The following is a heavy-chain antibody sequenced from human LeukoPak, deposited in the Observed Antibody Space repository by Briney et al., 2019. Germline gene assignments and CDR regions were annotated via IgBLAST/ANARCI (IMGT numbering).Heavy chain of an antibody. J-gene: IGHJ4*02. CDR3: ARDSTPPYYYDSSGYLFDN. V-gene: IGHV1-46*01. CDR1: GYTFTSYY. D-gene: IGHD3-22*01. Sequence: ASVKVSCKASGYTFTSYYMHWVRQSPGQGLEWRGVSNPSGGSTSYAQKFQGRVTMTRDMSTSTVYMELSSLRSEDTAVYYCARDSTPPYYYDSSGYLFDNWGQGTLVTVSS. CDR2: SNPSGGST.